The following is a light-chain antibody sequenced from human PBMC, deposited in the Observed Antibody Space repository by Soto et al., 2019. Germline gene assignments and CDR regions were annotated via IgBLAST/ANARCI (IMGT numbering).Light chain of an antibody. V-gene: IGLV2-14*01. J-gene: IGLJ1*01. CDR1: SSDVGGYNY. Sequence: QSALTQPASVSGSPGQSITISCTGTSSDVGGYNYVSWYQQHPGKAPKLRIYEVSNRPSGVSNRFSGSKSGNTASLTISGLQAEGEAVYYCSSYTSSSTQVFGTGTKVTVL. CDR2: EVS. CDR3: SSYTSSSTQV.